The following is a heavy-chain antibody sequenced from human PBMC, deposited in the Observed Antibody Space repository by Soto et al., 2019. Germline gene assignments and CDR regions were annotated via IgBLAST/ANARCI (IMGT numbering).Heavy chain of an antibody. D-gene: IGHD3-16*01. CDR2: ISYDGSNK. Sequence: GGSLRLSCAASGFTFSSYGMHWVRQAPGKGLEWVAVISYDGSNKYYADSVKGRFTISRDNSKNTLYLQMNSLRAEDTAVYYCAKDSPNPFSFGGGAFDYWGQGTQVTVS. CDR1: GFTFSSYG. V-gene: IGHV3-30*18. CDR3: AKDSPNPFSFGGGAFDY. J-gene: IGHJ4*02.